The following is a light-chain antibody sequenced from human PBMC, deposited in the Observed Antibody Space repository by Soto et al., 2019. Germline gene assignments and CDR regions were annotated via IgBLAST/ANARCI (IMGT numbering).Light chain of an antibody. J-gene: IGKJ1*01. CDR1: QTITSTF. Sequence: EIVLTQSPGTLSLSPGDTATLSCRASQTITSTFLAWYQQKPGQAPRLLIYTVSTMATGIPDRFRGSGSGTNFTLTISRLEPDDFGVYYCQQCCSSPWTFDQGTKVEIK. CDR3: QQCCSSPWT. CDR2: TVS. V-gene: IGKV3-20*01.